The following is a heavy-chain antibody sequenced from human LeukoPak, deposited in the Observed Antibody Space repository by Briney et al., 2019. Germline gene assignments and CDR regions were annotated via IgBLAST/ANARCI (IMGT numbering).Heavy chain of an antibody. V-gene: IGHV3-21*01. CDR3: ARDRGEYCSSTSCPSPFDY. CDR1: GFTFSSYS. D-gene: IGHD2-2*01. J-gene: IGHJ4*02. CDR2: ISSSSSYI. Sequence: PGGSLRLSCAASGFTFSSYSMNWVRQAPGKGLKWVSSISSSSSYIYYADSVKGRFTISRDNAKNSLYLQMNSLRAEDTAVYYCARDRGEYCSSTSCPSPFDYWGQGTLVTVSS.